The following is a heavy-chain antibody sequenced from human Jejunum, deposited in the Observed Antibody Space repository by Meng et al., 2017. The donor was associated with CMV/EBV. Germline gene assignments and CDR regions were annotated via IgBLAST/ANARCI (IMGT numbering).Heavy chain of an antibody. CDR1: FTSYA. CDR2: INAGNGYT. D-gene: IGHD3-10*01. J-gene: IGHJ4*02. CDR3: ASPPHNYHDMINYNLGFFDF. Sequence: FTSYAMHWVRQAPGQRLEWMGWINAGNGYTKYSQKFQGRVTITRDTSTNTVYMELSSLTSEDTAVYYCASPPHNYHDMINYNLGFFDFWGQGTLVTVSS. V-gene: IGHV1-3*01.